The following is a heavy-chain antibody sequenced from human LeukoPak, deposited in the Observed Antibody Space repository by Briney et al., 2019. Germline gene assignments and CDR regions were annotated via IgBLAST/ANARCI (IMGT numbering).Heavy chain of an antibody. J-gene: IGHJ5*02. Sequence: GASVKVSCKASGGTFSSYTISWVRQAPGQGLEWMGRIIPILGIANYAQKFQGRVTITADKSTSTAYMELSSLRSEDTAVYYCASHYDSDNWFDPWGQGTLVTVSP. CDR3: ASHYDSDNWFDP. CDR1: GGTFSSYT. D-gene: IGHD3-3*01. CDR2: IIPILGIA. V-gene: IGHV1-69*02.